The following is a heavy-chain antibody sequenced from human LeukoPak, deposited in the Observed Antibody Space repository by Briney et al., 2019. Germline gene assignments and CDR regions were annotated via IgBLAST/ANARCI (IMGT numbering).Heavy chain of an antibody. D-gene: IGHD3-22*01. V-gene: IGHV3-7*03. J-gene: IGHJ4*02. CDR2: INHNGNVN. CDR1: GFTFSSYW. CDR3: AKASFRYDSSGYQLGYYFDY. Sequence: PGGSLRLSCAASGFTFSSYWMNWARQAPGKGLEWVASINHNGNVNYYVDSVKGRFTISRDNAKNSLYLQMSNLRAEDTAVYYCAKASFRYDSSGYQLGYYFDYWGQGTLVTVSP.